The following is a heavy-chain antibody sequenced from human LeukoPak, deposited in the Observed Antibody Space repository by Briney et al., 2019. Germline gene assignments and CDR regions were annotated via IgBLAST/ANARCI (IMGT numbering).Heavy chain of an antibody. CDR2: INHSGST. CDR1: GGSISGSSYY. D-gene: IGHD2-15*01. V-gene: IGHV4-39*07. J-gene: IGHJ5*02. Sequence: PSETLSLTCTVSGGSISGSSYYWSWIRQPPGKGLEWIGEINHSGSTNYNPSLKSRVTISVDTSKNQFSLKLSSVTAADTAVYYCARGQNYCSGGSCELCWFDPWGQGTLVTVSS. CDR3: ARGQNYCSGGSCELCWFDP.